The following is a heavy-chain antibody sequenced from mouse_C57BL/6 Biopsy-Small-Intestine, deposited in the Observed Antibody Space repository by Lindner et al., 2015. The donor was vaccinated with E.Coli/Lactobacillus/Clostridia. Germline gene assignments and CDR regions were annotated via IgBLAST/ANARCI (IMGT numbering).Heavy chain of an antibody. V-gene: IGHV5-17*01. CDR1: GSTFSDYG. J-gene: IGHJ4*01. Sequence: VQLQESGGGLVKPGGSLKLSCAASGSTFSDYGMHWVRQAPEKGLEWVAYISSGSSTIYYADTVKGRFTISRDNAKNTLFLQMTSLRSEDTAMYYCVRRVDYWGQGTSVTVSS. CDR3: VRRVDY. CDR2: ISSGSSTI.